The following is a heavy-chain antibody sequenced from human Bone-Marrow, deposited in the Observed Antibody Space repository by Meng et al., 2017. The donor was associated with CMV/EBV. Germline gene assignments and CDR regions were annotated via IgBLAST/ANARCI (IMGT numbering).Heavy chain of an antibody. J-gene: IGHJ4*02. V-gene: IGHV4-38-2*02. Sequence: GSLRLSCTVSGYSISSGYYWGWIRQPPGKGLEWIGSIYHSGSTYYNPSLKSRVTISVDTSKNQFSLKLSSVTAADTAVYYCARGWRWEPPRYWGQGTLVTVSS. CDR1: GYSISSGYY. D-gene: IGHD1-26*01. CDR3: ARGWRWEPPRY. CDR2: IYHSGST.